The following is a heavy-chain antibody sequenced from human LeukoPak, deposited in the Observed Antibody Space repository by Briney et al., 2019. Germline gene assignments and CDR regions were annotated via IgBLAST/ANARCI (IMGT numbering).Heavy chain of an antibody. J-gene: IGHJ3*02. Sequence: VASVKVSCKASGGTFSSYAISWVRQAPGQGLEWMGGIIPIFGTANYAQKFQGRVTITADESTSTAYMELSSLRSEDTAVYYCARDYYDSSSLQAFDIWGQGTMVTVSS. CDR1: GGTFSSYA. CDR3: ARDYYDSSSLQAFDI. D-gene: IGHD3-22*01. CDR2: IIPIFGTA. V-gene: IGHV1-69*13.